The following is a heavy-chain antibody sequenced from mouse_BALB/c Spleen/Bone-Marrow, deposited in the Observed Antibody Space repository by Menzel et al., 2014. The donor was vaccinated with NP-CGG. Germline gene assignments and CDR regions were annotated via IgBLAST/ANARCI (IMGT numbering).Heavy chain of an antibody. J-gene: IGHJ4*01. V-gene: IGHV2-2*01. Sequence: VQRVESGPGLVQPSQNLSITCTVSGFSLSSYGLHWVRPSPGKGLEWLGVIWRGGSTDYNAAFISRLSITKDNSKSKVFCKRNSLQADDTAIDYCARKGRRYDYEYAMYYGGQGTSITASS. CDR2: IWRGGST. D-gene: IGHD2-14*01. CDR1: GFSLSSYG. CDR3: ARKGRRYDYEYAMYY.